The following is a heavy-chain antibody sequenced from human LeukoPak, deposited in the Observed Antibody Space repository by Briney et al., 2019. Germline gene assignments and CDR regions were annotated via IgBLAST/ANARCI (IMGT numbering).Heavy chain of an antibody. J-gene: IGHJ6*02. D-gene: IGHD3-16*01. Sequence: LGGSLRLSCAASGLSFTHAWMSWVRQAPGKGLEWVGRIQSKLSGETTDYAAPVKGRFTISRDDSKDTVYLQMNSLTTEDTGVYYCATAGHTRVMTIGGYHVIVKYALNVWGQGTTVTVSS. CDR1: GLSFTHAW. CDR3: ATAGHTRVMTIGGYHVIVKYALNV. V-gene: IGHV3-15*01. CDR2: IQSKLSGETT.